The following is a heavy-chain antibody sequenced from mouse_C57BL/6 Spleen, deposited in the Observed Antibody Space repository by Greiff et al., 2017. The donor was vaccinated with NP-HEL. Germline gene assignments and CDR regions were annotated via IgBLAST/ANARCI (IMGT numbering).Heavy chain of an antibody. CDR3: ARDAEGYFDY. CDR2: SRNKANDYTT. CDR1: GFTFSDFY. Sequence: DVMLVESGGGLVQSGRSLRLSCATSGFTFSDFYMEWVRQAPGKGLEWIAASRNKANDYTTEYSASVKGRFIVSRDTSQSILYLQMNALRAEDTAIYYCARDAEGYFDYWGQGTTLTVSS. V-gene: IGHV7-1*01. J-gene: IGHJ2*01.